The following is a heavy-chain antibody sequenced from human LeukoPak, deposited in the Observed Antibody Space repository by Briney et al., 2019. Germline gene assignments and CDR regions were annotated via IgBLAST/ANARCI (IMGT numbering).Heavy chain of an antibody. Sequence: ASVKVSCKASGGTFSSYAISWVRQAPGQGLEWMGGIIPIFGTANYAQKFQGRVTITADKSTSTAYMELSSLRSEDTAVYYCARGPPPPTSLYYFDYWGQGTLVTVSS. J-gene: IGHJ4*02. V-gene: IGHV1-69*06. CDR2: IIPIFGTA. CDR1: GGTFSSYA. CDR3: ARGPPPPTSLYYFDY.